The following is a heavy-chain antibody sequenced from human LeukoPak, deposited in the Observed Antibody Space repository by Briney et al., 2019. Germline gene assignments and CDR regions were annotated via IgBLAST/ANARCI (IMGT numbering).Heavy chain of an antibody. V-gene: IGHV3-7*01. CDR2: IKQDGNEK. J-gene: IGHJ4*02. Sequence: GGSLRLSCAASGFSFNTYWMSWVRQAPGKGLEWVANIKQDGNEKYYADSVKCRFTISRDNGKNSLDLQMNSLRADDTAVYYCARDTLGEGEDANYAVYYFDYWGQGTVVTVSS. D-gene: IGHD4/OR15-4a*01. CDR3: ARDTLGEGEDANYAVYYFDY. CDR1: GFSFNTYW.